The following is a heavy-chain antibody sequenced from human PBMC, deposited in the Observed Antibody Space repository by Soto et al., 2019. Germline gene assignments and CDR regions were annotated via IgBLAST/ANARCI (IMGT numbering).Heavy chain of an antibody. J-gene: IGHJ5*02. CDR3: ASDLPSVSGRPGGWFDP. D-gene: IGHD1-26*01. V-gene: IGHV3-7*01. CDR1: GFTFSRYW. Sequence: EVQLVESGGGLVQPGGSLRLSCVASGFTFSRYWMSWVRQAPGKGLEWVANIRQDGSEKSYVDSVKGRFTISRDNAKNSLYLQMNSLRAEDTAVYFCASDLPSVSGRPGGWFDPWGQGTLVTVSS. CDR2: IRQDGSEK.